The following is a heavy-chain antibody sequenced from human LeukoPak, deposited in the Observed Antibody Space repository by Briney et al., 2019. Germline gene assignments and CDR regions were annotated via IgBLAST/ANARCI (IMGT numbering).Heavy chain of an antibody. CDR1: GFTFSSQE. CDR3: EKHYGRGLAVANTDY. J-gene: IGHJ4*02. Sequence: GGSLRLSCTASGFTFSSQELAWASQAPGKGLEWVSSISAGDTYIHYADSVKGRLTYSGDNPKNRLYLQMNSLRAEDTAVYYCEKHYGRGLAVANTDYWGQGTLVTVSS. V-gene: IGHV3-23*01. D-gene: IGHD6-19*01. CDR2: ISAGDTYI.